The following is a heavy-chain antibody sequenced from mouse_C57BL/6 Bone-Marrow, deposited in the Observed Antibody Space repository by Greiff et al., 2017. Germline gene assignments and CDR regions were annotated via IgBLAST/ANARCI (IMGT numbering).Heavy chain of an antibody. Sequence: EVKLMESGPELVKPGASVKISCKASGYSFTGYYMNWVKQSPEKSLEWIGEINPSTGGTTYNQKFKAKATLTVDKSSSTAYMQLKSLTSEDSAVYYCARHFFAYWGQGTLVTVSA. V-gene: IGHV1-42*01. CDR2: INPSTGGT. J-gene: IGHJ3*01. CDR1: GYSFTGYY. CDR3: ARHFFAY.